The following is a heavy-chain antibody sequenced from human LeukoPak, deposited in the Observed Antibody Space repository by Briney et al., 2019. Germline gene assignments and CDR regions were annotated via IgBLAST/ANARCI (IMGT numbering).Heavy chain of an antibody. V-gene: IGHV3-33*01. Sequence: GGTLRLSCAASGFTFSSYGMHWVRQAPGKGLEWVAVIWYDGSNKYYADSVKGRFTISRDNSKNTLYLQMNSLRAEDTAVYYCARGIYGGNSDFDYWGQGTLVTVSS. CDR3: ARGIYGGNSDFDY. D-gene: IGHD4-23*01. J-gene: IGHJ4*02. CDR2: IWYDGSNK. CDR1: GFTFSSYG.